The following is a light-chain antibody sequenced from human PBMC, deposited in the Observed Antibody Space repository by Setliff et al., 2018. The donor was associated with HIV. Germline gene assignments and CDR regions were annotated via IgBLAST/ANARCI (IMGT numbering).Light chain of an antibody. CDR3: SSHRDTHTLEV. J-gene: IGLJ1*01. CDR1: SNDVGGYNY. Sequence: QSVLTQPASVSGSPGQSITISCTGTSNDVGGYNYVCWYQQHPGKAPKLMIYEVTNRPSGVSYRFSGSKSGNTASLTISGLQAEDEADYYCSSHRDTHTLEVFGTGTKVTVL. CDR2: EVT. V-gene: IGLV2-14*01.